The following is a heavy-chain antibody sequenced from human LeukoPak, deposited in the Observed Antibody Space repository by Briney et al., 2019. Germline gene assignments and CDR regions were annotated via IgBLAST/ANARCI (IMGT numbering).Heavy chain of an antibody. CDR2: ISYDGSNK. D-gene: IGHD3-10*01. V-gene: IGHV3-30*18. Sequence: GGSLRLSCAASGFTFSSYGMHWVRQAPGTGLEWVAVISYDGSNKYYADSVKGRFTISRDNAKNSLYLQMNSLRAEDTALYYCAKDLGDYYGSGLDYWGQGTLVTVSS. J-gene: IGHJ4*02. CDR1: GFTFSSYG. CDR3: AKDLGDYYGSGLDY.